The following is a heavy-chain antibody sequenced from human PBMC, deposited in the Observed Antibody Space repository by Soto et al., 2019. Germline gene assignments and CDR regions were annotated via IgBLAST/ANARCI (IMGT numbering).Heavy chain of an antibody. J-gene: IGHJ6*02. CDR3: ASGGIRKTYYYGSGRRGYGMDV. CDR2: INHSGST. Sequence: SETLSLTCAVYGGSFSGYYWSWIRQPPGKGLEWIGEINHSGSTNYNPSLKSRVTISVDTSKNQFSLKLSSVTAADTAVYYCASGGIRKTYYYGSGRRGYGMDVWGQGTTVTVYS. V-gene: IGHV4-34*01. CDR1: GGSFSGYY. D-gene: IGHD3-10*01.